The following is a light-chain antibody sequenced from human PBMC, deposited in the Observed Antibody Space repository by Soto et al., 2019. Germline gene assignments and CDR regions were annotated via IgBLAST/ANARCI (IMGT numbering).Light chain of an antibody. CDR3: SSYTSSSTLVV. J-gene: IGLJ2*01. CDR2: DVS. CDR1: SSDVGGYNY. V-gene: IGLV2-14*01. Sequence: QSALTQPASVSGSPGQSITIPCTGTSSDVGGYNYVSWYQQHPGKAPKLMIYDVSNRPSGVSNRFSASKSGNMASLTISGLQAEDEADYYCSSYTSSSTLVVFGGGTKLTVL.